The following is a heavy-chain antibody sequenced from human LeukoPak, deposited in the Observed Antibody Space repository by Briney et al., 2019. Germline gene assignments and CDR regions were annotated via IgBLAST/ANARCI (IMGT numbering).Heavy chain of an antibody. CDR3: ARGAVGATADY. J-gene: IGHJ4*02. V-gene: IGHV4-59*01. Sequence: ETLSLTCTVSGGCISSYYWSWIWQPPGKGLEWIGYIYYSGSTNYNPSLKSRVTISVDTSKNQFSLKLSSVTAADTAVYYCARGAVGATADYWGQGTLVTVSS. CDR1: GGCISSYY. D-gene: IGHD1-26*01. CDR2: IYYSGST.